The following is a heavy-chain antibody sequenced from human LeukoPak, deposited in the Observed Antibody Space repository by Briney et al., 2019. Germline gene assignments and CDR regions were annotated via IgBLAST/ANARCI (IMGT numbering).Heavy chain of an antibody. CDR2: IYYSGST. Sequence: PSETLSLTCTVSGGSISSSSYYWGWIRQPPGKGLEWIGSIYYSGSTYYNPSLKSRVTISVDTSKNQFSLKLSSVTAADTAVYYCARRPTYGILWFGEYNWFDPWGQGTLVTVSS. J-gene: IGHJ5*02. CDR3: ARRPTYGILWFGEYNWFDP. V-gene: IGHV4-39*01. D-gene: IGHD3-10*01. CDR1: GGSISSSSYY.